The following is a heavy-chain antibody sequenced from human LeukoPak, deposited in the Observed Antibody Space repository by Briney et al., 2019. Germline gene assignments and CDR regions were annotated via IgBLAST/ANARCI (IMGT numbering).Heavy chain of an antibody. V-gene: IGHV1-69*06. CDR3: ARMVWDSSGYYGAY. J-gene: IGHJ4*02. CDR1: GGTFSSYA. Sequence: ASVKVSCKASGGTFSSYAISWVRQAPGQGLEWMGGIIPIFGTANYAQKFQGRVTMTEDTSTDTAYMELSSLRSEDTAVYYCARMVWDSSGYYGAYWGQGTLVTVSS. CDR2: IIPIFGTA. D-gene: IGHD3-22*01.